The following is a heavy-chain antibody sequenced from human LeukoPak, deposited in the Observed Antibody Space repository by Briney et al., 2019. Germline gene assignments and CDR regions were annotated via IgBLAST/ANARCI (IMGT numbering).Heavy chain of an antibody. V-gene: IGHV3-23*01. CDR1: GFTFSSYA. CDR3: ASGAEITIFGVVIFPNFDY. D-gene: IGHD3-3*01. CDR2: ISGSGGST. J-gene: IGHJ4*02. Sequence: GGSLRLSCAASGFTFSSYAMSWVRQAPGKGLEWVSAISGSGGSTYYADSVKGRFTISRDNSKNTLYLQMNSLRAEDTAVYYCASGAEITIFGVVIFPNFDYWGQGTLVTASS.